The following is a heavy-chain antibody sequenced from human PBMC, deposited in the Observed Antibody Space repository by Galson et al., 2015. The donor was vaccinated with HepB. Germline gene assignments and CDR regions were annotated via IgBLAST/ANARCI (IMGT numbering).Heavy chain of an antibody. Sequence: SVKVSCKASGFTLTSYYVHWVRQAPGQGLEWVGLINPSDGVTDYAQDFQGRLTLTRDTSTSTVYLELSSLRSEDTAVYYCSRYDYASDYWGQGTLVTVSS. J-gene: IGHJ4*02. CDR2: INPSDGVT. CDR1: GFTLTSYY. CDR3: SRYDYASDY. D-gene: IGHD4-17*01. V-gene: IGHV1-46*03.